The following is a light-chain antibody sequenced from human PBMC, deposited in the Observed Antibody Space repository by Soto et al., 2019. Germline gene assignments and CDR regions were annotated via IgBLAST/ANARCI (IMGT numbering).Light chain of an antibody. CDR1: SRDVGGYNY. CDR3: SSYTSSSTYV. J-gene: IGLJ1*01. CDR2: EVS. Sequence: QSALTQPASVSGAPGQSITISCTGTSRDVGGYNYLSWYQQHPGKALNLMIYEVSNRPSGVSNRFSGSKSGNTASLTISGLQAEDEADYYCSSYTSSSTYVFGTGTKVTVL. V-gene: IGLV2-14*01.